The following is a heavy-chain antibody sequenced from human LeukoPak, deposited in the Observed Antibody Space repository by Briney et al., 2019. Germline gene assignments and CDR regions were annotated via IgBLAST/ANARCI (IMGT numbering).Heavy chain of an antibody. CDR3: ARAEELGMGRGSFDI. V-gene: IGHV4-31*03. Sequence: DPSETLSLTCTVSGGSISSGGYYWSWIRQHPGKGLEWIGYIYYSGSTYYNPSLKSRVTISVDTTKNQFSLKLSSVTAADTAVYYCARAEELGMGRGSFDIWGQGTMVTVSS. CDR2: IYYSGST. J-gene: IGHJ3*02. D-gene: IGHD7-27*01. CDR1: GGSISSGGYY.